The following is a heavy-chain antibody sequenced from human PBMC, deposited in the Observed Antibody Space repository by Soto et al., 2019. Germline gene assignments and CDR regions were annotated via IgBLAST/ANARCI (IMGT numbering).Heavy chain of an antibody. CDR2: ISWNGGSI. J-gene: IGHJ6*03. D-gene: IGHD3-10*01. Sequence: GGSLRLSCAASGYTFSSYGMHWVRQAPGKGLEWVAVISWNGGSIGYADSVKGRFTISRDNAKNSLYLQMNSLRAEDTALYYCAKDNYYGSGAYYYYYMDVWGKGTTVTVSS. CDR1: GYTFSSYG. V-gene: IGHV3-9*01. CDR3: AKDNYYGSGAYYYYYMDV.